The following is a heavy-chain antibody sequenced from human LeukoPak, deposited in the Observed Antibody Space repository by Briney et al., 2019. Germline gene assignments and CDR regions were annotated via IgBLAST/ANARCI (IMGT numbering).Heavy chain of an antibody. Sequence: SETLSLTCTVSGGSIGSYYWSWIRQPPGKGLEWIGFIYYSGSTNYNPSLKSRVTISVDTSKNQFSLKLTSMTAADTAVYYCARGYSFGYFNYWGQGTLVTVSS. J-gene: IGHJ4*02. V-gene: IGHV4-59*01. CDR1: GGSIGSYY. CDR2: IYYSGST. CDR3: ARGYSFGYFNY. D-gene: IGHD5-18*01.